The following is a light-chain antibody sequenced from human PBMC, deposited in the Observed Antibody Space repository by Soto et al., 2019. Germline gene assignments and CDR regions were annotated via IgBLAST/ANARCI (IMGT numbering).Light chain of an antibody. CDR2: DVS. V-gene: IGLV2-11*01. Sequence: QSVLAQPRSVSGSPGQSVTISCTGTSSDVGGYNYVSWYQQHPGKAPKLMIYDVSKRPSGVPDRFSGSKSGNTASLTISGLQAEDEADYYCCSYAGSYTPSYVFGTGTKVTV. CDR3: CSYAGSYTPSYV. CDR1: SSDVGGYNY. J-gene: IGLJ1*01.